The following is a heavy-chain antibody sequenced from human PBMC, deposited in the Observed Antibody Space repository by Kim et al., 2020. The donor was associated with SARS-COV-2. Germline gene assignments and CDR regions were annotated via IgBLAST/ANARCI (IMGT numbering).Heavy chain of an antibody. CDR2: LHTDTGNP. J-gene: IGHJ4*02. CDR1: GYSFTTYA. D-gene: IGHD2-15*01. Sequence: ASVKVSCKASGYSFTTYAIKWVRQAPGQGLEWMAWLHTDTGNPTYAQGFTGRFVFSLDTSVSTAYLQISSLTAEDTAVYFCARARFCSGAKCYGDHWGQGTLVTVSS. CDR3: ARARFCSGAKCYGDH. V-gene: IGHV7-4-1*02.